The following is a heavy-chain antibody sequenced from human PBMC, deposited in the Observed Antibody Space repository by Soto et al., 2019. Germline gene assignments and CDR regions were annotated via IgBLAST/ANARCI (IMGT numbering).Heavy chain of an antibody. J-gene: IGHJ3*02. D-gene: IGHD3-10*01. CDR3: ATSGRELQWYGDLSRLGFDI. CDR2: FYPADGET. CDR1: GYTLSELS. Sequence: QVQLVQSGAEVKKPGASVKVSCKVSGYTLSELSIHWVRQAPGKGLEWMGGFYPADGETLYAQKFQGRVTMTEDTSTDTAYMDLRGLRSEDTAIYYCATSGRELQWYGDLSRLGFDIWGQGTLVTVSS. V-gene: IGHV1-24*01.